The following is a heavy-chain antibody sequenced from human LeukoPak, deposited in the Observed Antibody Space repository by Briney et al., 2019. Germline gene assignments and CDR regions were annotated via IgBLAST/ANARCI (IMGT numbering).Heavy chain of an antibody. CDR1: GDSISKDYYC. V-gene: IGHV4-39*07. J-gene: IGHJ5*02. D-gene: IGHD5-24*01. CDR2: IYNNANT. CDR3: ARDHIDGFNPNNWFDP. Sequence: SETLSLTCTVSGDSISKDYYCWAWIRQPPGKGLEWIGTIYNNANTYYNPPLESRVTMSVDTSKNQISLTQTSVTAADTAVYYCARDHIDGFNPNNWFDPWGQGTLVTVSS.